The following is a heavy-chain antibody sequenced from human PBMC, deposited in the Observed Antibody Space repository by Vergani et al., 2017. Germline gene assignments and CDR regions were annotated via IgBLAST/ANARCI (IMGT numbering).Heavy chain of an antibody. Sequence: VQLVESGGGVVQPGRSLRLSCAASGFTFSSYSMNWVRQAPGKGLEWVSSISSSSSYIYYADSVKGRFTISRDNAKNSLYLQMNSLRAEDTAVYYCARDNDLYSSGWWGFDYWGQGTLVTVSS. CDR3: ARDNDLYSSGWWGFDY. CDR1: GFTFSSYS. V-gene: IGHV3-21*01. D-gene: IGHD6-19*01. J-gene: IGHJ4*02. CDR2: ISSSSSYI.